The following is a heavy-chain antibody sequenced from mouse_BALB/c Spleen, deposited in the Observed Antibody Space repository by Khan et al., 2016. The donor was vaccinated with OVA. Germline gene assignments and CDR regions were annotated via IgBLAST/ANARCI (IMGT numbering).Heavy chain of an antibody. CDR2: IWSDGST. J-gene: IGHJ3*01. V-gene: IGHV2-2*02. Sequence: QVQLQQSGPGLVQPSQSLSITCTVSGFSLITYGVHWVRQSPGKGLEWLGVIWSDGSTDYNAAFIPRLTITKDNSKCQVFVKMNSLQANDTAVYYCARNSYRYDFTYWGRGTLVTVAS. CDR1: GFSLITYG. D-gene: IGHD2-12*01. CDR3: ARNSYRYDFTY.